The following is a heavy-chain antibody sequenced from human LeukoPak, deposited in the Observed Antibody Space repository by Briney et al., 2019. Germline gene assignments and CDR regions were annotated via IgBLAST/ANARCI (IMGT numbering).Heavy chain of an antibody. CDR3: ARDTKDY. CDR1: GYTFSSYE. Sequence: PGGSLRLFCAASGYTFSSYEMNWVRQAPGKGLEWIAYITRTGDRIRYADSVKGRFTISRDSAKNSLFLQMNSLRAEDTAVYYCARDTKDYWGQGTLVTVSS. J-gene: IGHJ4*02. D-gene: IGHD2-8*01. V-gene: IGHV3-48*03. CDR2: ITRTGDRI.